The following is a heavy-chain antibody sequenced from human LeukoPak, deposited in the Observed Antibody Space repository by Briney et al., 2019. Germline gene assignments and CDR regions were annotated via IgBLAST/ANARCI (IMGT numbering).Heavy chain of an antibody. CDR2: IYYSGST. V-gene: IGHV4-59*01. J-gene: IGHJ6*03. CDR3: ARADYYYYYMDV. Sequence: SETLSLTCTVSGGSISSYYWSWIRQPPGKGLEWIGYIYYSGSTNYNPSLKSRVTISVDTSKNQFSLKLSSVTAADTAVYYCARADYYYYYMDVWGKGTTVTISS. CDR1: GGSISSYY.